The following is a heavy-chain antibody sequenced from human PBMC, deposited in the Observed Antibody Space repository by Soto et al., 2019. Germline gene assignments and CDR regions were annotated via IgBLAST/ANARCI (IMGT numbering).Heavy chain of an antibody. CDR2: TYYRSKWYN. CDR3: AREDYEGRIAAAGFYYYYGMDF. J-gene: IGHJ6*02. CDR1: GDSVSSNSAA. D-gene: IGHD6-13*01. V-gene: IGHV6-1*01. Sequence: SQTLSLTCAISGDSVSSNSAAWNWIRQSPSRGLEWLGRTYYRSKWYNDYAVSVKSRITINPDTSKNQFSLQLNSVTPEDTAVYYCAREDYEGRIAAAGFYYYYGMDFWGQGTTVTVSS.